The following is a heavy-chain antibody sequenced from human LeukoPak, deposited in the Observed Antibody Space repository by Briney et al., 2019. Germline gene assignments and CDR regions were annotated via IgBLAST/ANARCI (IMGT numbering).Heavy chain of an antibody. CDR2: IIPILGIA. Sequence: EASVKVSCKASGGTFSSYAISWVRQAPGQGLEWMGRIIPILGIANYAQKFQGRVTITADKSTSTAYMELSSLRSEDTAVYYCARARHYYGSGSYYSFWGQGTLVTVSS. V-gene: IGHV1-69*04. CDR3: ARARHYYGSGSYYSF. CDR1: GGTFSSYA. J-gene: IGHJ4*02. D-gene: IGHD3-10*01.